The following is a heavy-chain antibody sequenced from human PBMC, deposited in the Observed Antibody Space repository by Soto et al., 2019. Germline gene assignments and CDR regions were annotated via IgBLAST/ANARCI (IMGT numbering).Heavy chain of an antibody. CDR2: ISSSSSYI. D-gene: IGHD6-13*01. CDR3: ARDRLGAAAGTPIAY. CDR1: GFTFSSYS. J-gene: IGHJ4*02. Sequence: GGSLRLSCAASGFTFSSYSMNWVRQAPGKGLEWVSSISSSSSYIYYADSVKGRFTISRDNAKNSLYLQMNSLRAEDTAVYYCARDRLGAAAGTPIAYWGQGTLVTVSS. V-gene: IGHV3-21*01.